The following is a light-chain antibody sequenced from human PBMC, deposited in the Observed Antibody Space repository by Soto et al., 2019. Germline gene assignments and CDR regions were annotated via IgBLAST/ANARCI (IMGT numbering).Light chain of an antibody. CDR2: GAS. CDR1: QSVSSN. J-gene: IGKJ4*01. CDR3: QQYSSSPLT. Sequence: EIVMTQSPATLSVSPGERATLSCRASQSVSSNLAWYQQKPGQAPRLLIYGASSRATGIPDRFSGSGSGTDFTLTTSRLEPEDYAVYYCQQYSSSPLTFGGGTKVDIK. V-gene: IGKV3-20*01.